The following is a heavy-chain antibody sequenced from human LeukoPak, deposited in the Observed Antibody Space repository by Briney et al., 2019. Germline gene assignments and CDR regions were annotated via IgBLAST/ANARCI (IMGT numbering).Heavy chain of an antibody. CDR2: IYTSGST. D-gene: IGHD3-22*01. CDR1: GGSISSYY. Sequence: PSETLSLTCTVSGGSISSYYWSWIRQPAGKGLEWIGRIYTSGSTNYNPSLKSRVTMSVDTSKNQFSLKLSSVTAADTAVYYCARETYYYDSSGYANAFDIWGQGTMVTVSS. CDR3: ARETYYYDSSGYANAFDI. V-gene: IGHV4-4*07. J-gene: IGHJ3*02.